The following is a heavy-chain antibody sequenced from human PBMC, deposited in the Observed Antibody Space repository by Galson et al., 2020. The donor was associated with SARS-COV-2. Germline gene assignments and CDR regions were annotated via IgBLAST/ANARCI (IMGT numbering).Heavy chain of an antibody. V-gene: IGHV3-21*01. Sequence: TGGSLRLSCAASGFTFSSYSMNWVRQAPGKGLEWFSSISSSSSYIYYADSVKGRFTISRDNAKNSLYLQLNRLRAEDTAVYYCARSRGSGSLDFDYWGQGTLVTVSS. CDR3: ARSRGSGSLDFDY. CDR2: ISSSSSYI. J-gene: IGHJ4*02. CDR1: GFTFSSYS. D-gene: IGHD3-10*01.